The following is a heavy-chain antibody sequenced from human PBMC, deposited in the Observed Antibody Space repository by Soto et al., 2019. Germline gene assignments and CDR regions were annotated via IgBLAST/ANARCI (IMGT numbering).Heavy chain of an antibody. J-gene: IGHJ6*03. CDR2: IYYSGST. V-gene: IGHV4-59*12. CDR1: WGSISSYD. D-gene: IGHD2-2*01. Sequence: PSQLLSHTCTVSWGSISSYDWRRIRQQQGKGLEWIGYIYYSGSTYYNPSLKSRVTISVDTSKNQFSLKLSSVTAADTAVYYCARAQVDCSSTSCYSIDYYYYMDVWVKGTTVTVSS. CDR3: ARAQVDCSSTSCYSIDYYYYMDV.